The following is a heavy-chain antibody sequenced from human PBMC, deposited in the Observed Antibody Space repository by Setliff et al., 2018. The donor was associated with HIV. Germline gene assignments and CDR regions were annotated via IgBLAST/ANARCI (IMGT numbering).Heavy chain of an antibody. Sequence: KPSETLSLTCTASGGSISGYYWSWIRQPPGKGLEWIGYIYYSGSTNYNPSPKSRVTISVDTSKNHFSLKLRSVTAADTAVYYCAQLGMVDDFDYWGQGTLVTVSS. CDR1: GGSISGYY. J-gene: IGHJ4*02. CDR2: IYYSGST. D-gene: IGHD1-1*01. V-gene: IGHV4-59*01. CDR3: AQLGMVDDFDY.